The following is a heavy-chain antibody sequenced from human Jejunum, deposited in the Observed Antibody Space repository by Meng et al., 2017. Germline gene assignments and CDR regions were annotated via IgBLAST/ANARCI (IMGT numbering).Heavy chain of an antibody. CDR3: ARGLVGSTSAFNI. CDR2: IYSGDST. V-gene: IGHV3-53*04. J-gene: IGHJ3*02. Sequence: GGSLRLSCAASGFTVSNSYMTWVRQAPGKGLEWVSTIYSGDSTYYAGSVKGRFTISRHNSKNTLYLQMSGLRAEDTAVYFCARGLVGSTSAFNIWGQGTMVTVSS. D-gene: IGHD1-26*01. CDR1: GFTVSNSY.